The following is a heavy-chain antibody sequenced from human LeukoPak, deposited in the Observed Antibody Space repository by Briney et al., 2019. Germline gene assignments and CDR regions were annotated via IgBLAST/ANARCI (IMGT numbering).Heavy chain of an antibody. Sequence: PGGSLRLSCAVSGFTLTYAWMNWVRQAPGKGLEWVGRIKRKTDGGTTDYAGPVKGRFTISRDDSKTTLYLQMNSLKTEDTAVYYCTTRLVDIWGQGTMVTVSS. CDR3: TTRLVDI. CDR1: GFTLTYAW. J-gene: IGHJ3*02. CDR2: IKRKTDGGTT. V-gene: IGHV3-15*01.